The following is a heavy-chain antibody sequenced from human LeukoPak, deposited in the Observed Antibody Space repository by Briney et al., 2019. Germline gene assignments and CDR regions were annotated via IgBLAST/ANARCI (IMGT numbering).Heavy chain of an antibody. CDR3: ARAGRYYYDSSGYFDY. J-gene: IGHJ4*02. CDR2: IYYSGST. D-gene: IGHD3-22*01. CDR1: GGSISSYY. Sequence: PAETLSLTCTVSGGSISSYYWSWIRQPPGKGLEWMGYIYYSGSTNYNPSLKSRVTISVDTSKNQFSLKLSSVTAADTAVYYCARAGRYYYDSSGYFDYWGQGTLVTVSS. V-gene: IGHV4-59*01.